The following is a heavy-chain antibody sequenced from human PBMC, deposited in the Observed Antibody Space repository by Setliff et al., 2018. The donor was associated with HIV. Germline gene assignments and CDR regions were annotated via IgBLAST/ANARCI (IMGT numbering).Heavy chain of an antibody. CDR2: IKEDGSEK. D-gene: IGHD3-9*01. Sequence: PGGSLRLSCAASGFSFSSYWMSWVRQAPGKGLEWVANIKEDGSEKYYVDSVKGRFTISRDNAKNSLYLQMNSLRAEDTAVYYCARESSRYFEWWGRYFDYWGQGTLVTVSS. V-gene: IGHV3-7*03. CDR1: GFSFSSYW. J-gene: IGHJ4*02. CDR3: ARESSRYFEWWGRYFDY.